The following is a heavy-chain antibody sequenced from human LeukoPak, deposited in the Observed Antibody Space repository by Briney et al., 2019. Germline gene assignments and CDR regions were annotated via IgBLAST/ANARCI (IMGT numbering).Heavy chain of an antibody. CDR2: ISGSGGST. CDR3: AKGGQLDTAMVYFDY. CDR1: GFTFSSYA. J-gene: IGHJ4*02. D-gene: IGHD5-18*01. Sequence: PGGSLRLSCTASGFTFSSYAMSWVRQAPEKGLEWVSAISGSGGSTYYADSVKGRFTISRDNSKNTLYLQMNSLRAEDTAVYYCAKGGQLDTAMVYFDYWGQGTLVTVSS. V-gene: IGHV3-23*01.